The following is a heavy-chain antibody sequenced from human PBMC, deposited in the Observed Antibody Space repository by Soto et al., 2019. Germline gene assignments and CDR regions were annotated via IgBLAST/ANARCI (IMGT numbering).Heavy chain of an antibody. CDR3: AAGFMTRARFDY. J-gene: IGHJ4*02. V-gene: IGHV3-23*01. Sequence: VQLLESGGGLLQPGGSLRLSCAASGFTFSNSAMSWVRQAPGKGLEWVSAINAASTFTYYADSVKGRFTISRDNSKSTLYLQMNGLRVEDTAIYYCAAGFMTRARFDYWGQGTLVTVSS. CDR1: GFTFSNSA. CDR2: INAASTFT. D-gene: IGHD3-16*01.